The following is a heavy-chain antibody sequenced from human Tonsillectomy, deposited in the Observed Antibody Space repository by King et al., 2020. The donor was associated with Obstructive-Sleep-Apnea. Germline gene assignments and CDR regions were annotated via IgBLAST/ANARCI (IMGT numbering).Heavy chain of an antibody. V-gene: IGHV4-31*03. CDR2: IYYTGST. CDR3: ARGRTVTLDY. CDR1: GGSISSGDSY. J-gene: IGHJ4*02. Sequence: QLQESGPGLVKPSQTLSLMCTVSGGSISSGDSYWNWIRQHPGKGLGWIGYIYYTGSTYYNPSLKSRATISLDTSKNQFSLKLSSVTAADTAVYYCARGRTVTLDYWGQGTLVSVSS. D-gene: IGHD4-17*01.